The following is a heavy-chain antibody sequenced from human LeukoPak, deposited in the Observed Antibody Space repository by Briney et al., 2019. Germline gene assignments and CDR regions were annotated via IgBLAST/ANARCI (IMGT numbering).Heavy chain of an antibody. Sequence: GGSLRLSCAASGFTFSSYSMNWVRQAPGKGLEWVSYISSSSSTIYYADSVKGRFTISRDNAKSSLYLQMNSLRAEDTAEYYCARGLYSSAWYDFDYWGQGTLVTVSS. CDR3: ARGLYSSAWYDFDY. CDR1: GFTFSSYS. D-gene: IGHD6-13*01. J-gene: IGHJ4*02. CDR2: ISSSSSTI. V-gene: IGHV3-48*04.